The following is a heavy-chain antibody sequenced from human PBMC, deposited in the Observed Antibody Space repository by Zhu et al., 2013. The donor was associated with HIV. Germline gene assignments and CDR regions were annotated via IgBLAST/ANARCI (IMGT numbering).Heavy chain of an antibody. CDR2: INAGNGNT. CDR3: ARDHQGIVATRGMDV. CDR1: GYTFTSYA. D-gene: IGHD5-12*01. V-gene: IGHV1-3*01. J-gene: IGHJ6*02. Sequence: QVQLVQSGAEVKKPGASVKVSCKASGYTFTSYAMHWVRQAPGQRLEWMGWINAGNGNTKYSQKFQGRVTITRDTSANTAYMELSSLRSEDTAVYYCARDHQGIVATRGMDVWGQGTTVTVSS.